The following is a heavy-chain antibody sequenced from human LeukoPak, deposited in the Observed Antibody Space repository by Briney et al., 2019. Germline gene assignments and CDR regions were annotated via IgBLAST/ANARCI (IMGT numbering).Heavy chain of an antibody. CDR1: GFTFSDAW. V-gene: IGHV3-15*01. Sequence: GGSLRLSCAASGFTFSDAWTSWVRQAPGKGLEWVGPIKSKTDGGTTDYAAPVKGRFTISRDDSKNTLYLQMNSLKTEDTAVYYCTPEYDSRIYVEYSFDYWGQGTLVTVSS. CDR3: TPEYDSRIYVEYSFDY. J-gene: IGHJ4*02. D-gene: IGHD3-22*01. CDR2: IKSKTDGGTT.